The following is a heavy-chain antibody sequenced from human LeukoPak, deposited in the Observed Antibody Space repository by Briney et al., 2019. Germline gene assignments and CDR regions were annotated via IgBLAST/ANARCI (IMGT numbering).Heavy chain of an antibody. CDR1: GFTFSDYY. D-gene: IGHD3-22*01. J-gene: IGHJ3*02. CDR3: ANDGAYYDSSTDAFDI. V-gene: IGHV3-11*01. Sequence: PGGSLRLSCAASGFTFSDYYMSWIRQAPGKGLEWVSYISSSGSTIYYADSVKGRFIISRDNSKNTLYLQMNSLRAEDTAVYYCANDGAYYDSSTDAFDIWGQGTMVTVSS. CDR2: ISSSGSTI.